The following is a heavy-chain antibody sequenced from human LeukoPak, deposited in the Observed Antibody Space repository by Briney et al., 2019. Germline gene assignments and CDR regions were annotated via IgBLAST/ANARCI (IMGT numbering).Heavy chain of an antibody. Sequence: GRSLRLSCAASGFTFSSYAMHWVRQAPGKGLEWMAFIPFDGSRQYYADSVKGRFIISRDNSKQTLYLQINNLRAEDTAVYYCAKAADNFDIWGQGTMVTVSS. V-gene: IGHV3-30*04. D-gene: IGHD3-9*01. CDR2: IPFDGSRQ. CDR3: AKAADNFDI. J-gene: IGHJ3*02. CDR1: GFTFSSYA.